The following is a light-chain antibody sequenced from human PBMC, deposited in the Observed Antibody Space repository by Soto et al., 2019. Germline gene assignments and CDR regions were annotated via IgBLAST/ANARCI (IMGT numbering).Light chain of an antibody. CDR1: SSNIGNNY. CDR2: DND. Sequence: QSVLTQPPSVSAAPGQDVTISCSGSSSNIGNNYVSWFQQVPGTAPQLLIYDNDKRHSGIPDRFSGSKSGTSATLGITGLQTGDEADYFCGAWDSSLSAVVFGGGTQLTVL. J-gene: IGLJ2*01. V-gene: IGLV1-51*01. CDR3: GAWDSSLSAVV.